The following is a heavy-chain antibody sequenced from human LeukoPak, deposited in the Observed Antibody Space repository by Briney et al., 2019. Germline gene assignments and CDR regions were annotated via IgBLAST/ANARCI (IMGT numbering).Heavy chain of an antibody. J-gene: IGHJ4*02. CDR1: GGSISSFY. D-gene: IGHD2-2*01. CDR2: IYYSGST. V-gene: IGHV4-59*01. Sequence: SETLPLTCTVSGGSISSFYWSWIRQPPGKGLEWIGYIYYSGSTNYNPALKSRVTISVDTSKNQFSLKLSSVTAADTAVYYCARRYCSSTSCYSGFDYWGQGTLVTVSS. CDR3: ARRYCSSTSCYSGFDY.